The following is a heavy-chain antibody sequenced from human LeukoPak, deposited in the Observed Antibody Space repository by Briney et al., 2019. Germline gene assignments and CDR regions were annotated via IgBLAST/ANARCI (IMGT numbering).Heavy chain of an antibody. CDR1: GVSISSNNYF. D-gene: IGHD3-3*01. Sequence: SETLSLTCTVSGVSISSNNYFWGWIRQPPGKGLEWIGSIYDSGSTYYNPSLKSRVTISVDTSKNQFSLKLNSVTAADTAMYYCQSRFLEWLLDYWGQGTLVTVSS. J-gene: IGHJ4*02. CDR3: QSRFLEWLLDY. CDR2: IYDSGST. V-gene: IGHV4-39*01.